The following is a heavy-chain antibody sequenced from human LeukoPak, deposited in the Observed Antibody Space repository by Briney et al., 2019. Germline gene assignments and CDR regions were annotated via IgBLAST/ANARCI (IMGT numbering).Heavy chain of an antibody. CDR3: ARRVPNYYYGMDV. V-gene: IGHV4-38-2*02. D-gene: IGHD6-6*01. J-gene: IGHJ6*02. Sequence: SETLSLTCTVSGYSISSGYYWGWIRQPPGKGLEWIGSIYHSGSTNYNPSLKSRVTISVDTSKNQFSLKLSSVTAADTAVYYCARRVPNYYYGMDVWGQGTTVTVSS. CDR2: IYHSGST. CDR1: GYSISSGYY.